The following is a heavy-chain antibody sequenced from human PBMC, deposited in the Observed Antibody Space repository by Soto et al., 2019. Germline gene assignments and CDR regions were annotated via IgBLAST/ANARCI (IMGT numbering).Heavy chain of an antibody. CDR1: GYSFTSYW. V-gene: IGHV5-10-1*01. J-gene: IGHJ3*02. CDR3: ASLTYYYDSSGYADAFDI. CDR2: IDPSDSYT. Sequence: PGESLKISCKGSGYSFTSYWISWVRQMPGKGLEWMGRIDPSDSYTNYSPSFQGHVTISADKSISTAYLQWSSLKASDTAMYYCASLTYYYDSSGYADAFDIWGQGTMVTVSS. D-gene: IGHD3-22*01.